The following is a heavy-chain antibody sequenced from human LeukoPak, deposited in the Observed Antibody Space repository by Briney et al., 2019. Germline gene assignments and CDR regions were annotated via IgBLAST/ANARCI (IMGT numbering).Heavy chain of an antibody. J-gene: IGHJ6*03. Sequence: SETLSLTCTVSGGALSSYYWSWIRQPPRNGLEWIWYIYTSVSTNYNPSLKSRVTISVDTSKNQFSLKLSSVTAADTAVYYCARRGSLSYYYYMDVWGKGTTVTVSS. D-gene: IGHD6-13*01. CDR1: GGALSSYY. CDR3: ARRGSLSYYYYMDV. CDR2: IYTSVST. V-gene: IGHV4-4*09.